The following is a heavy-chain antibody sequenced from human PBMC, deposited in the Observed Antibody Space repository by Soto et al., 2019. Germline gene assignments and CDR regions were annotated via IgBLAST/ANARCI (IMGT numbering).Heavy chain of an antibody. CDR2: IYYSGST. J-gene: IGHJ5*02. CDR1: GGSISSGDYY. CDR3: ARAEKAYCGGDCYSGWFDP. D-gene: IGHD2-21*02. V-gene: IGHV4-30-4*01. Sequence: SETLSLTCTVSGGSISSGDYYWSWIRQPPGKGLEWIGYIYYSGSTYYNPSLKSRVTISVDTSKNQFSLKLSSVTAADTAVYYCARAEKAYCGGDCYSGWFDPWGQGTLVTVSS.